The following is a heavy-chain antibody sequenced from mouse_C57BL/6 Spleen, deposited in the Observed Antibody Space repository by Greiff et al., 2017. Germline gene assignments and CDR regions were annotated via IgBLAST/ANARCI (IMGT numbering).Heavy chain of an antibody. CDR2: IDPSDSDT. J-gene: IGHJ2*01. Sequence: QVQLKQPGAELVRPGSSVKLSCKASGYTFTSYWMHWVKQRPIQGLEWIGNIDPSDSDTHYNQKFKDKATLTVDKSSSTAYMQLSSLTSEDSAVYYCARLDYWGQGTTLTVSS. CDR3: ARLDY. V-gene: IGHV1-52*01. CDR1: GYTFTSYW.